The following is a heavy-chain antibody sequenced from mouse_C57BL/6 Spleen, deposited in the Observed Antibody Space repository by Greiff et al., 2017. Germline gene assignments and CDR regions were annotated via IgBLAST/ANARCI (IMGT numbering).Heavy chain of an antibody. J-gene: IGHJ2*01. V-gene: IGHV5-16*01. D-gene: IGHD3-2*02. Sequence: DVKLVESEGGLVQPGSSMKLSCTASGFTFSDYYMAWVRQVPDKGLEWVANINYDGSSTYYLDSLKSRFIISRDNAKNILYLQMSSLKSEDTATYYCARDQGYFDYWGQGTTLTVSS. CDR1: GFTFSDYY. CDR2: INYDGSST. CDR3: ARDQGYFDY.